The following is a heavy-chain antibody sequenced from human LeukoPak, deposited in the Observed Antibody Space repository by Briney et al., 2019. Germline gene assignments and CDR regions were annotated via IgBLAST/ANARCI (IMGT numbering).Heavy chain of an antibody. Sequence: GESLKISCKASGYSFSSYWIAWVRQIPGKGLEWMGIINPADSDTRYSLSIQGQVTISADRSISTAYLQWSSLKASDTAIYYCARGEGGYNYAFWGRGTLVSVCS. CDR3: ARGEGGYNYAF. CDR2: INPADSDT. D-gene: IGHD5-24*01. CDR1: GYSFSSYW. J-gene: IGHJ4*02. V-gene: IGHV5-51*01.